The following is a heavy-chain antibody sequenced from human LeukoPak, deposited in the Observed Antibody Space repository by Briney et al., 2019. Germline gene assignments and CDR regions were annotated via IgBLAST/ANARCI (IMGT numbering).Heavy chain of an antibody. CDR1: GYSISSGYY. CDR2: IYHSGST. Sequence: NPPETLSLTCTVSGYSISSGYYWGWIRQPPGKGLEWIGSIYHSGSTYYNPSLKSRVTISVDTSKNQFSLKLSSVTAADTAVYYCARDRGAAAGIFDYWGQGTLVTVSS. CDR3: ARDRGAAAGIFDY. D-gene: IGHD6-13*01. V-gene: IGHV4-38-2*02. J-gene: IGHJ4*02.